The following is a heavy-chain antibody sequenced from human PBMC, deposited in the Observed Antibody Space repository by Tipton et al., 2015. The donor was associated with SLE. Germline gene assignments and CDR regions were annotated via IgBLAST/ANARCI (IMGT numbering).Heavy chain of an antibody. CDR1: GGSISSYY. D-gene: IGHD3-3*01. V-gene: IGHV4-59*01. CDR2: IYYSGST. CDR3: ARVPYYDFWSGYDDAFDI. Sequence: TLSLTCTVSGGSISSYYRSWIRQPPGKGLEWIGYIYYSGSTNYNPSLKSRVTISVDTSKNQFSLKLSSVTAADTAVYYCARVPYYDFWSGYDDAFDIWGQGTMVTVSS. J-gene: IGHJ3*02.